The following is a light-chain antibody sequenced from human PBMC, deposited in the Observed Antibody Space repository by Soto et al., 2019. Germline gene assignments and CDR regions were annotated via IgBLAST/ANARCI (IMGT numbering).Light chain of an antibody. J-gene: IGKJ1*01. V-gene: IGKV3-20*01. CDR3: QQYGSSPWT. CDR2: GAS. CDR1: QSVNSFY. Sequence: EIVLTQSPGTLSLSPGERATLSCRASQSVNSFYLAWYQQKPGQAPRLLIYGASSRATGIPDRFSGSGSGTDFTLPISRLEPEDFAVFYCQQYGSSPWTFGQGTKVEIK.